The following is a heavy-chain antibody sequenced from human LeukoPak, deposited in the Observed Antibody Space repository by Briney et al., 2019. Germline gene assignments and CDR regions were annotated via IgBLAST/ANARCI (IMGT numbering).Heavy chain of an antibody. CDR2: ISSSGSSP. J-gene: IGHJ4*02. D-gene: IGHD6-13*01. V-gene: IGHV3-23*01. CDR3: AKALPSGYSKMFDY. Sequence: GGSLRLSCAASGFTFSSYVMTWVRQAPGKGLGWVSAISSSGSSPYYADSVKGRFTISRDNSKNTLYLQMNSLRAEDTAVYYCAKALPSGYSKMFDYWGQGTLVTVSS. CDR1: GFTFSSYV.